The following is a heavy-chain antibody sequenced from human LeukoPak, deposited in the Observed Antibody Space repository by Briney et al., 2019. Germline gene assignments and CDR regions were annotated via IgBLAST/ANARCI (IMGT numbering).Heavy chain of an antibody. CDR2: FDPEDGET. D-gene: IGHD3-22*01. J-gene: IGHJ4*02. CDR3: ATVTPHNYYDSSGYYY. CDR1: GYTLTELS. V-gene: IGHV1-24*01. Sequence: ASVKVSCKVSGYTLTELSMHWVRQAPGKGLEWMGGFDPEDGETICAQKFQGRVTMTEDTSTDTAYMELSSLRSEDTAVYYCATVTPHNYYDSSGYYYWGQGTLVTVSS.